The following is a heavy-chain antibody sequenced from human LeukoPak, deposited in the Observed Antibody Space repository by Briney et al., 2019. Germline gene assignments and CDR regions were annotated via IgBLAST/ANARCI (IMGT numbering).Heavy chain of an antibody. CDR1: GYTFTSYG. Sequence: ASVKVSCKASGYTFTSYGISWVRQAPGQGLEWMGWISAYNGNTNYAQKLQGRVTMTTDTSTSTAYMELRSLRSDDTAVYYCARGSITMVRGAVQPWGQGTLVTVSP. J-gene: IGHJ5*02. CDR3: ARGSITMVRGAVQP. D-gene: IGHD3-10*01. V-gene: IGHV1-18*01. CDR2: ISAYNGNT.